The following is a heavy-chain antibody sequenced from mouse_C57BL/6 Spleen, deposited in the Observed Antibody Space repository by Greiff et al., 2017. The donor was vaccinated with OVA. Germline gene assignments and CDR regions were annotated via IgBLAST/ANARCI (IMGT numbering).Heavy chain of an antibody. CDR2: IYPGSGNP. CDR1: GYTFTGYY. CDR3: ARERDYYAMDY. V-gene: IGHV1-84*01. J-gene: IGHJ4*01. Sequence: QVQLQQSGPELVKPGASVKISCKASGYTFTGYYINWVKQRPGQGLEWIGWIYPGSGNPKYNEKFKGKATLTVDTSSSTAYMQLSSLPSEDSAVYFCARERDYYAMDYWGQGTSVTVSS.